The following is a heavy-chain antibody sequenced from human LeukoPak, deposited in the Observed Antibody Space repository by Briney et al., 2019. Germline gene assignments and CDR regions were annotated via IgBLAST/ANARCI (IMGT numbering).Heavy chain of an antibody. V-gene: IGHV3-23*01. Sequence: PGGSLRLSCAASGFTFSSFAMTWVRQAPGKGLEWVSVINTGGGTTVYADSVKGRFTISRDNSKNTLYLQMNSLRAEDTAVYYCAKGSGWYVWGQGTLVTVSS. CDR1: GFTFSSFA. D-gene: IGHD6-19*01. J-gene: IGHJ4*02. CDR2: INTGGGTT. CDR3: AKGSGWYV.